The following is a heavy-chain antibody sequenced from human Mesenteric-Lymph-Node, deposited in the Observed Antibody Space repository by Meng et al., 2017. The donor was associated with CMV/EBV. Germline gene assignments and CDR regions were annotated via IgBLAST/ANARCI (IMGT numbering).Heavy chain of an antibody. CDR2: ISSSSSYI. D-gene: IGHD2-15*01. J-gene: IGHJ4*02. CDR1: GFTFSTYS. V-gene: IGHV3-21*01. CDR3: ARDLSGTGY. Sequence: GESLKISCAASGFTFSTYSMHWVRQAPGKGLEWVSSISSSSSYIYYADSVKGRFTISRDNAKNSLYLQMNSLKAEDTAVYYCARDLSGTGYWGQGTLVTVSS.